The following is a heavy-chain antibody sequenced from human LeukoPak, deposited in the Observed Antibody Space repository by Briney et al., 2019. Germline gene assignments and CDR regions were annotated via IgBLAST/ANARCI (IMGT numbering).Heavy chain of an antibody. CDR2: ISNDGSRK. Sequence: PPGGSLRLSCAASGFTFSSYTMSWVRQAPGKGLEWVAIISNDGSRKYYAHSVEGRFTISRDNSKNTLYLQMGSLRAEDTAVYYCARDRAWNYFDYWGQGTLVTVSS. CDR1: GFTFSSYT. CDR3: ARDRAWNYFDY. D-gene: IGHD3-3*01. J-gene: IGHJ4*02. V-gene: IGHV3-30*03.